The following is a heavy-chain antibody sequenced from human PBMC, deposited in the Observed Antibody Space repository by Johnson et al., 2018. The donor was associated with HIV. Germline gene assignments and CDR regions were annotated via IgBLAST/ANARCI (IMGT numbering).Heavy chain of an antibody. CDR1: GFTVSSNY. V-gene: IGHV3-66*03. J-gene: IGHJ3*02. CDR2: IYSGGST. D-gene: IGHD6-19*01. Sequence: MQLVESGGGLIQPGGSLRLSCAASGFTVSSNYMSWVRQAPGKGLEWVSVIYSGGSTYYADSVQGRFTISRDNSKNTLYLPLNSLRAEDTAVYYCARVHPAVAGNDAFDIWGQGTMVTVSS. CDR3: ARVHPAVAGNDAFDI.